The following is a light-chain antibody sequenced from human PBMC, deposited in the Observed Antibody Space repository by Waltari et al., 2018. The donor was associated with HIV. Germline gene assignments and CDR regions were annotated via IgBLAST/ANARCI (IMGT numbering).Light chain of an antibody. CDR3: MQALGTPRVT. Sequence: DFVMTQSPLSLPVTPGEPASISCRSSQSLLHNNGYNYLDWYLQKPGQSPQLLIYLGSNRASGVPDRFSGSGSGTHFTLKISRVEAEDVGVYYCMQALGTPRVTFGQGPSWRS. V-gene: IGKV2-28*01. CDR2: LGS. J-gene: IGKJ2*01. CDR1: QSLLHNNGYNY.